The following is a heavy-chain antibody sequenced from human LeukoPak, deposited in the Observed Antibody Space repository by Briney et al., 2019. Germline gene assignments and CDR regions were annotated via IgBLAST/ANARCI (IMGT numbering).Heavy chain of an antibody. CDR3: ARGPIAAAGTGGSYYFDY. D-gene: IGHD6-13*01. CDR2: TYYRSKWYN. CDR1: GDSVSSNSAA. Sequence: SQTLSLTCAISGDSVSSNSAAWNWIRQSPSRGLEWLGRTYYRSKWYNDYAVSVKSRITINPDTSKNQFSLQLNSVTPEDTAVYYCARGPIAAAGTGGSYYFDYWGQGTLVTVSS. V-gene: IGHV6-1*01. J-gene: IGHJ4*02.